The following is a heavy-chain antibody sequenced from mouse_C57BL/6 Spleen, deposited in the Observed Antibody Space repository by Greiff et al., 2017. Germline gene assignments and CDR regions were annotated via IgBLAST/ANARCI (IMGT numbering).Heavy chain of an antibody. J-gene: IGHJ2*01. CDR3: ARHSPFITTVRFFDY. V-gene: IGHV5-9*01. Sequence: VQLKESGGGLVKPGGSLKLSCAASGFTFSSYTMSWVRQTPEKRLEWVATISGGGGNTYYPDSVKGRFTISRDNAKNTLYLQMSSLRSEDTALYYCARHSPFITTVRFFDYWGQGTTLTVSS. D-gene: IGHD1-1*01. CDR1: GFTFSSYT. CDR2: ISGGGGNT.